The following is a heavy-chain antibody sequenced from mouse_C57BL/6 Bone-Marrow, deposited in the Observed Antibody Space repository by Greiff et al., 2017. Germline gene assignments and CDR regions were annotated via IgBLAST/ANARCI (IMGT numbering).Heavy chain of an antibody. CDR3: ARCYDYDVGWYFDV. CDR1: GYSFTGYY. V-gene: IGHV1-42*01. CDR2: INPSTGGT. J-gene: IGHJ1*03. Sequence: EVKVVESGPELVKPGASVKISCKASGYSFTGYYMNWVKQSPEKSLEWIGEINPSTGGTTYNQKFKAKATLTVDKSSSTAYMQLKSLTSEDSAVXYCARCYDYDVGWYFDVWGTGTTVTVSA. D-gene: IGHD2-4*01.